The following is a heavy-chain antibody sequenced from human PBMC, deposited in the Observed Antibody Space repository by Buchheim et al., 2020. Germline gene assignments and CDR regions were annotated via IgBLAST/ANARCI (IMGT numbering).Heavy chain of an antibody. Sequence: QVRLVESGGGVVQPGGSLRLSCVASGFTFKSYAMYWVRQVPGLGLQWVAAIAQTRDSKYFADSVRGRFTLSRDNSTTTVYLEMSSLKVEDTALYYCARDMYSSDYYIKTFDSWGQGT. CDR1: GFTFKSYA. V-gene: IGHV3-30-3*01. CDR3: ARDMYSSDYYIKTFDS. D-gene: IGHD6-19*01. CDR2: IAQTRDSK. J-gene: IGHJ4*02.